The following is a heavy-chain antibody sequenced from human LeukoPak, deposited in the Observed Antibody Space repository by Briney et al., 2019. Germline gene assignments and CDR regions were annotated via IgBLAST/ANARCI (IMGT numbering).Heavy chain of an antibody. V-gene: IGHV1-69*05. D-gene: IGHD2-2*01. J-gene: IGHJ4*02. CDR1: GGTFSSYA. CDR2: IIPIFGTA. Sequence: SVKVSCKASGGTFSSYAISWVRQAPGQVLEWMGGIIPIFGTANYAQKFQGRVTITTDESTSTAYMELSSLRSEDTAVYYCARDGRRYCSSTSCYGFDYWGQGTLVTVSS. CDR3: ARDGRRYCSSTSCYGFDY.